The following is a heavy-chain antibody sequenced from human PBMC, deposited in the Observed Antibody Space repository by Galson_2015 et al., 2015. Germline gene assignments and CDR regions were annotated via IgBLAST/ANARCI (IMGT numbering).Heavy chain of an antibody. CDR2: INWNSASI. CDR1: GFTFDDSA. CDR3: AKASRDAFDI. J-gene: IGHJ3*02. Sequence: SLRLSCAASGFTFDDSAMHWVRQVPGKGLEWVSGINWNSASIGHADSVKGRFTISRDNAKNSLYLQMNSLRPEDTALYHCAKASRDAFDIWGQGTMVTVSS. V-gene: IGHV3-9*01.